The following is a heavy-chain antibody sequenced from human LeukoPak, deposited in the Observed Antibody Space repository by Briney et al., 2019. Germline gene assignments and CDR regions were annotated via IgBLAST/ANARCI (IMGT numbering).Heavy chain of an antibody. CDR2: IYYSGST. CDR1: GGSISSYY. CDR3: ARWYSSGWYGAFDY. J-gene: IGHJ4*02. D-gene: IGHD6-19*01. Sequence: SETLSLTCTVSGGSISSYYWSWIRQPPGKGLEWIGYIYYSGSTNYNPSLKSRVTISVDTSKNQFSLKLSSVAAADTAVYYCARWYSSGWYGAFDYWGQGTLVTVSS. V-gene: IGHV4-59*08.